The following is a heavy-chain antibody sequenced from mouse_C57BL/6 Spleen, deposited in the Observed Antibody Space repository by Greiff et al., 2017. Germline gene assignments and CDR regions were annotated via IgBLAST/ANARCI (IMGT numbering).Heavy chain of an antibody. CDR1: GYTFTSYG. D-gene: IGHD4-1*01. CDR3: GRKRAGTEATDY. J-gene: IGHJ4*01. CDR2: IDPRSGST. V-gene: IGHV1-81*01. Sequence: QVQLQQSGAELARPGASVTLSCKASGYTFTSYGIRWVKQRTGQGLEWIGAIDPRSGSTSYNQKFKGKATLTADKSSRKAYMELLSLTSEDSAVYYCGRKRAGTEATDYWGQGTAVTVSA.